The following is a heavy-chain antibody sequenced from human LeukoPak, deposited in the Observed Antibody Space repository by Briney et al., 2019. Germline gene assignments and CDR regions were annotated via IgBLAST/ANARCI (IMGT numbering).Heavy chain of an antibody. V-gene: IGHV3-21*01. J-gene: IGHJ6*03. CDR1: KFTFSTYS. CDR3: ARVNGSGTYRRFYCYHMDV. Sequence: GGSLRLSCAVSKFTFSTYSMNWVRQAPGKGLEWVSFISTSSRHIYYADSVKGRFTISRDNAKNSLYLQMNSLRAEDTAVYFCARVNGSGTYRRFYCYHMDVWGKGTTVTVSS. D-gene: IGHD3-10*01. CDR2: ISTSSRHI.